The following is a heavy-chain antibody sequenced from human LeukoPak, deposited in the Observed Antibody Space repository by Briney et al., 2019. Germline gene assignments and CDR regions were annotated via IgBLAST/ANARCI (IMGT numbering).Heavy chain of an antibody. V-gene: IGHV4-30-4*01. CDR2: IYYSGST. Sequence: PSETLSLTCTVFGGSISSGDYYWSWIRQPPGKGLEWIGYIYYSGSTYYNPSLKSRVTISVDTSKNQFSLKLSSVTAADTAVYYCARVLLKGDSSGYDNWFDPWGQGTLVTVSS. D-gene: IGHD3-22*01. CDR1: GGSISSGDYY. CDR3: ARVLLKGDSSGYDNWFDP. J-gene: IGHJ5*02.